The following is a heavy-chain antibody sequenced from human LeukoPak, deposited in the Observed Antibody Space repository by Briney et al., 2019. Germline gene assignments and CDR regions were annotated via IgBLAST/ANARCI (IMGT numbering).Heavy chain of an antibody. J-gene: IGHJ5*02. CDR1: GGSIRSGGYS. V-gene: IGHV4-30-4*07. D-gene: IGHD3-10*01. Sequence: SQTLSLTCVVSGGSIRSGGYSWSWIRQPPGKGLEWIGYIYYSGSTYYNPSLKSRVTISVDTSKNQFSLKLSSVTAADTAVYYCARESNYHGSGTGWFDPWGQGTLVTVSS. CDR2: IYYSGST. CDR3: ARESNYHGSGTGWFDP.